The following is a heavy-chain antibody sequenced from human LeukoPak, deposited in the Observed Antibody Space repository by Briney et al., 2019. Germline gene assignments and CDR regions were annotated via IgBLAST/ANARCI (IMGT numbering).Heavy chain of an antibody. CDR3: ARRGRRSSSYLGMDV. D-gene: IGHD6-13*01. CDR1: GGSISSYY. V-gene: IGHV4-59*08. J-gene: IGHJ6*02. Sequence: SETLSLTCTVSGGSISSYYWSWIRQPPGKGLEWIGYIYYSGSTNYNPSLKSRVTISVDTSKNQFSLKLSSVTAADTAVYYCARRGRRSSSYLGMDVWAKGPRSPSP. CDR2: IYYSGST.